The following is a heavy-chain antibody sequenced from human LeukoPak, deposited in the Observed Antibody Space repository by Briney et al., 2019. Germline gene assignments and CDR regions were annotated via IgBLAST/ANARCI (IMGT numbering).Heavy chain of an antibody. J-gene: IGHJ4*02. D-gene: IGHD3-22*01. CDR2: ISSSSSYI. V-gene: IGHV3-21*01. CDR1: GFTFSSYS. Sequence: GGSLRLSCAASGFTFSSYSMNWVRQAPGKGLEWVSSISSSSSYIYYADSVKGRFTISGDNAKNSLYLQMNSLRAEDTAVYYCARAGSGYWDDYWGQGTLVTVSS. CDR3: ARAGSGYWDDY.